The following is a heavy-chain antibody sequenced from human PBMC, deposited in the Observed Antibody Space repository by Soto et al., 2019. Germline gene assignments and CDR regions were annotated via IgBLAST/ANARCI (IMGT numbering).Heavy chain of an antibody. CDR2: ISYDGSNK. V-gene: IGHV3-30*18. D-gene: IGHD5-18*01. CDR1: GFTFSSYG. Sequence: QVQLVESGGGVVQPGRSLRLSCAASGFTFSSYGMHWVRQAPGKGLEWVAVISYDGSNKYYADSVKGRFTISRDNSKNTLYLQMNSLRAEDTAVYYCAKANSYGSNYYYGMDVWGQGTTVTVSS. J-gene: IGHJ6*02. CDR3: AKANSYGSNYYYGMDV.